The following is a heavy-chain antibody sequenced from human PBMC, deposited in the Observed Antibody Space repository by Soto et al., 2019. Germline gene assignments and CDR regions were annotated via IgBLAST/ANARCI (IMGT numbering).Heavy chain of an antibody. Sequence: LVESGGGLVQPGGSLRLSCAASGFTFSNIWMSWVRRSPEKGPEWVASISPDGGEIYYVDSVKGRFTISRDNTGNSLYLQMNSLRAEDTAVYYCAKGPRWGQGTLVTVSS. CDR1: GFTFSNIW. V-gene: IGHV3-7*01. CDR3: AKGPR. CDR2: ISPDGGEI. J-gene: IGHJ4*02.